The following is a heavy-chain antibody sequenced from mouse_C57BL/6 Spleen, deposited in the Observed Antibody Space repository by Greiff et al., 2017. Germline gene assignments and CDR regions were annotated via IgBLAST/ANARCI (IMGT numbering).Heavy chain of an antibody. J-gene: IGHJ4*01. Sequence: QVQLQQSGAELARPGASVKLSCKASGYTFTSYGISWVKQRTGQGLEWIGEIYPRSGNTYYNEKFKGKATLTADKSSSTAYMDLRSLTSEDSAVYFCARYYGNYDAMDYWGQGTSVTVSS. V-gene: IGHV1-81*01. CDR2: IYPRSGNT. CDR1: GYTFTSYG. CDR3: ARYYGNYDAMDY. D-gene: IGHD2-1*01.